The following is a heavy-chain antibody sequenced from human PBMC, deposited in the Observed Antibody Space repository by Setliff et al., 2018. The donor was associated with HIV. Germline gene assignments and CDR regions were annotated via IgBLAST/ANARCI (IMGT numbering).Heavy chain of an antibody. CDR2: IYYTGTT. J-gene: IGHJ3*02. CDR1: GDSVSRSNYY. Sequence: SETLSLTCTVSGDSVSRSNYYWAWIRQPPGKGLEWIGYIYYTGTTKYNPSLKSRVTMSVDTSKNQLSLKLSSLTAADTAVYYCARDRPPSTVDMLGAFDRWGQGTMVTVS. CDR3: ARDRPPSTVDMLGAFDR. D-gene: IGHD4-17*01. V-gene: IGHV4-61*01.